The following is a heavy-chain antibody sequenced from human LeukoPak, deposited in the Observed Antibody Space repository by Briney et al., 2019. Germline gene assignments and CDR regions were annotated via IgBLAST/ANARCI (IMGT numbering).Heavy chain of an antibody. CDR1: GYTFTSYD. D-gene: IGHD1/OR15-1a*01. V-gene: IGHV1-8*03. CDR2: MNPNSGNT. CDR3: ARVGGTSHYFDY. Sequence: ASVKVSCKASGYTFTSYDINWVRQATGQGLEWMGWMNPNSGNTGYAQKFQGRVTITRNTSISTAYMELSSLRSEDTAVYYCARVGGTSHYFDYWGQGTLVTVSS. J-gene: IGHJ4*02.